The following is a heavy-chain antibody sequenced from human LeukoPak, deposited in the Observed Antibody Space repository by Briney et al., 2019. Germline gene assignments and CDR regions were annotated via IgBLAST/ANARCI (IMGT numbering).Heavy chain of an antibody. D-gene: IGHD3-3*01. CDR3: ARDYDFWSGHQGFDP. CDR1: GFTFSDYY. CDR2: ISSSGSTI. V-gene: IGHV3-11*01. Sequence: PGGSLRLSCAASGFTFSDYYMSWIRQAPGKGLEWVSYISSSGSTIYYADSVRGRFTISRDNAKNSLYLQMNSLRAEDTAVYYCARDYDFWSGHQGFDPWGQGTLVTVSS. J-gene: IGHJ5*02.